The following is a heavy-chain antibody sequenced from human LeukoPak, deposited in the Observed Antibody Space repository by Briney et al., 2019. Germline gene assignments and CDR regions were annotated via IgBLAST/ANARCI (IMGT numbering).Heavy chain of an antibody. D-gene: IGHD3-9*01. CDR2: ISYDGSNQ. CDR1: GFTFRSYA. CDR3: AKGSRVLTGYYNFLGGYCFYY. J-gene: IGHJ4*02. V-gene: IGHV3-30*14. Sequence: PGRSLRLSCAGSGFTFRSYAMHWVGPAPGKGLHWVAVISYDGSNQFYADSVKGRFTISSDNSKNPLYLEMNSLSASDTAVYYCAKGSRVLTGYYNFLGGYCFYYLGPGTLVNGSP.